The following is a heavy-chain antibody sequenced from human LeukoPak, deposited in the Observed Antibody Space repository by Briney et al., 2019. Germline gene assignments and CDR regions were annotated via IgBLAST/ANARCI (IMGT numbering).Heavy chain of an antibody. Sequence: PGGSLRLPCAASGFSFSSYGMHWVRQAPGKGLEWAAFIHYDGSNKYYADSVKGRFTISRDNSKNTLYLQMNSLRTEDTAVYYCAKDRSPIAAAGTGAFDIWGQGTMVTVSS. CDR2: IHYDGSNK. D-gene: IGHD6-13*01. CDR3: AKDRSPIAAAGTGAFDI. V-gene: IGHV3-30*02. J-gene: IGHJ3*02. CDR1: GFSFSSYG.